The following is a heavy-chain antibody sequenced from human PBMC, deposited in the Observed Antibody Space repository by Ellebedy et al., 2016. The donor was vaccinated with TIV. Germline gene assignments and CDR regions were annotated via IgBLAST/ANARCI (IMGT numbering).Heavy chain of an antibody. J-gene: IGHJ4*02. CDR2: INQSGRT. CDR1: GGSFTGYY. CDR3: AEGRSGWYYFDY. V-gene: IGHV4-34*01. D-gene: IGHD6-19*01. Sequence: GSLRLSCAVYGGSFTGYYSSWIRQPPGKGLEWIGEINQSGRTSYHPSLKSRVTISVDTSKNQFSLRLSSVTAADTAVYYCAEGRSGWYYFDYWGQGTLVTVSS.